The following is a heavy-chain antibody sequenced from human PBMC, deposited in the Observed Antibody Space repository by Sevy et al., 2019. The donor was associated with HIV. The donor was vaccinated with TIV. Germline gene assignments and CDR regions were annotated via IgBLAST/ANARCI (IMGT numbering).Heavy chain of an antibody. J-gene: IGHJ4*02. CDR3: ARGGDDYYDSSGYYTFDY. CDR2: IYSGGST. D-gene: IGHD3-22*01. CDR1: GFTVSSNY. Sequence: GGSLRLSCAASGFTVSSNYMSWVRQAPGKGLEWVSVIYSGGSTYYADSVKGRFTISRDNSKNTLYLQMNSLRAEDTAVYYCARGGDDYYDSSGYYTFDYWGQRTLVTVSS. V-gene: IGHV3-53*01.